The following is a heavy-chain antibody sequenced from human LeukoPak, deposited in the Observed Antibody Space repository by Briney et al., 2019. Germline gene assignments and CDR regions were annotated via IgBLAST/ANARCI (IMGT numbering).Heavy chain of an antibody. J-gene: IGHJ4*02. D-gene: IGHD6-13*01. Sequence: GGSLRLSCAASGFTLSNAWMSWVRQAPGKGLEWVGRIKSKTDGGATDYAAPVKGRFTISRDDSKNTLYLQMNSLKTEDTAVYYCTTVYFAVAAAGFLFDYWGQGTLVTVSS. V-gene: IGHV3-15*01. CDR2: IKSKTDGGAT. CDR3: TTVYFAVAAAGFLFDY. CDR1: GFTLSNAW.